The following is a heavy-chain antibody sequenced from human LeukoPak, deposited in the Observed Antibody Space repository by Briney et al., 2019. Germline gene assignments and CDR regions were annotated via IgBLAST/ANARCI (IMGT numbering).Heavy chain of an antibody. J-gene: IGHJ4*02. CDR1: GYTFTSYG. Sequence: ASVKVSCKASGYTFTSYGISWVRQAPGQGLAWMGWISAYNGNTNYAQKLQGRVTMTTDTSTSTAYMELRSLRSDDTAVYYCARGETVLRFLEWLSHFDYWGQGTLVTVSS. CDR3: ARGETVLRFLEWLSHFDY. D-gene: IGHD3-3*01. V-gene: IGHV1-18*01. CDR2: ISAYNGNT.